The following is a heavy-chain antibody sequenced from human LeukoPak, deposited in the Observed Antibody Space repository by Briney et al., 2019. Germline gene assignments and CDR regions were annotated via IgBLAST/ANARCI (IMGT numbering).Heavy chain of an antibody. V-gene: IGHV3-30-3*01. CDR3: AREPPWGSEGFDI. CDR2: ISYDGSNK. CDR1: GFTFSSYA. D-gene: IGHD7-27*01. Sequence: GGSLRLSCAASGFTFSSYAMHWVRQAPGKGLEWVAVISYDGSNKYYADSVKGRFIISRDNAKNSLYLQMNSLRVEDTAVYYCAREPPWGSEGFDIWGQGTMVTVSS. J-gene: IGHJ3*02.